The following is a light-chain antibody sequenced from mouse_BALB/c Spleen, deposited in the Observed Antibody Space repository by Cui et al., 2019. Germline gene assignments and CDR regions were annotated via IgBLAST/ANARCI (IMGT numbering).Light chain of an antibody. J-gene: IGKJ5*01. CDR2: DTS. V-gene: IGKV4-59*01. CDR1: SSVSY. CDR3: QQWSSNPPT. Sequence: HIFLTQSPAIMSASPGEKVTMTCSASSSVSYMHWYQQKSGTSPKRWIYDTSKLASGVPARFSGSGSGTSYSLTISSMEAEDAATYYCQQWSSNPPTFGAGTKLGLK.